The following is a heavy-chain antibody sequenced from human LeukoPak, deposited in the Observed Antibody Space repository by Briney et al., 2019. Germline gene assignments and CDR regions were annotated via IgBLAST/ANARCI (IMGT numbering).Heavy chain of an antibody. D-gene: IGHD1-26*01. Sequence: SETLSLICTVSGGSISSYYWSWIRQPPGKGLEWIGYIYYSGSTNYNPSLKSRVTISVDTSKNQFSLKLSSVTAADTAVYYCAGMESGSYYFYFWGQGTLVTGSS. V-gene: IGHV4-59*01. CDR2: IYYSGST. CDR1: GGSISSYY. CDR3: AGMESGSYYFYF. J-gene: IGHJ4*02.